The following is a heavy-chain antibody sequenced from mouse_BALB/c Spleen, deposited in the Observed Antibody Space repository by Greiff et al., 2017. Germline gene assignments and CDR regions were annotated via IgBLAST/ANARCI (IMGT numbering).Heavy chain of an antibody. D-gene: IGHD1-1*02. V-gene: IGHV5-17*02. CDR1: GFTFSSFG. J-gene: IGHJ1*01. Sequence: EVNLVESGGGLVQPGGSRKLSCAASGFTFSSFGMHWVRQAPEKGLEWVAYISSGSSTIYYADTVKGRFTISRDNPKNTLFLQMTSLRSEDTAMYYCARGEVGYWYFDVWGAGTTVTVSS. CDR3: ARGEVGYWYFDV. CDR2: ISSGSSTI.